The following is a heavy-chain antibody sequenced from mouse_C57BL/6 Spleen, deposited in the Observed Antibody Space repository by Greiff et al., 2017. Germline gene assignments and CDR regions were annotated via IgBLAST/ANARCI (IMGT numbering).Heavy chain of an antibody. Sequence: QVHVKQSGAELMKPGASVKLSCKATGYTFTGYWIEWVKQRPGHGLEWIGEILPGSGSTNYNEKFKGKATFTADTSSNTAYMQLSSLTTEDSAIYYCARREGNYYGSSYRYFDVWGTGTTVTVSS. J-gene: IGHJ1*03. CDR3: ARREGNYYGSSYRYFDV. V-gene: IGHV1-9*01. D-gene: IGHD1-1*01. CDR1: GYTFTGYW. CDR2: ILPGSGST.